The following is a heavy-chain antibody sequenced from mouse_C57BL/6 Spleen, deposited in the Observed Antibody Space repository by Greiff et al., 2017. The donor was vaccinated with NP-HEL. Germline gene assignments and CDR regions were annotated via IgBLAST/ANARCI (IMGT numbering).Heavy chain of an antibody. CDR3: ARWTYYGRRYYFDF. V-gene: IGHV1-53*01. CDR2: INPSNGGT. D-gene: IGHD1-1*01. Sequence: QVQLQQPGTELVKPGASVKLSCKASGYTFTSYWMHWVKQRPGQGLEWIGNINPSNGGTNYNEKFKSKATLTVDKSSITAYMQLSSLTSEDSAVYYCARWTYYGRRYYFDFWGQGTSLTVSS. CDR1: GYTFTSYW. J-gene: IGHJ2*02.